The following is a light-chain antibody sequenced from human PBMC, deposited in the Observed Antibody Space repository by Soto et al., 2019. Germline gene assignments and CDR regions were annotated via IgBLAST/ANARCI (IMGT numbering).Light chain of an antibody. V-gene: IGLV2-18*02. CDR2: EGY. J-gene: IGLJ1*01. Sequence: QSALTQPPSVSGSPGQSVTISCIGTSSDVGSYNRVSWYQQPPGTAPKLIIYEGYTRPSGVPDRFSASKSGNTASLTISGLQAEDEADYYCKSYTISDTYVFGTGTKVTVL. CDR3: KSYTISDTYV. CDR1: SSDVGSYNR.